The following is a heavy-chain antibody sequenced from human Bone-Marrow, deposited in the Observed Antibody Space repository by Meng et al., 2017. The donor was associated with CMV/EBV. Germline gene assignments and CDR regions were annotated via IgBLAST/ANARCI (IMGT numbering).Heavy chain of an antibody. CDR3: ARRGYCTNISCPDWFDP. Sequence: SETLSLTCTVSGGSISSGGYYWSWIRQHPGKGLEWIGYIYYSGSTYYNPSLKSRVTISVDTSKNQFSLKLSSVTAADTAVYYCARRGYCTNISCPDWFDPWGEATLVTVSS. CDR1: GGSISSGGYY. V-gene: IGHV4-31*03. D-gene: IGHD2-2*01. CDR2: IYYSGST. J-gene: IGHJ5*02.